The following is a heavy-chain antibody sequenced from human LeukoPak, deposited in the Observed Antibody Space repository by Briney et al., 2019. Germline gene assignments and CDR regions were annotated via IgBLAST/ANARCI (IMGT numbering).Heavy chain of an antibody. J-gene: IGHJ4*02. CDR2: IYYSGNT. D-gene: IGHD5-12*01. Sequence: SETLSLTCTVSGGSVSISSYYWGWIRQPPGKGLEWIGSIYYSGNTYYNPSLKSRVTISVDTSKNQMSLKVTSVTAADTAVYYCARYHNGYDDYWGQGTLVTVSS. CDR1: GGSVSISSYY. CDR3: ARYHNGYDDY. V-gene: IGHV4-39*07.